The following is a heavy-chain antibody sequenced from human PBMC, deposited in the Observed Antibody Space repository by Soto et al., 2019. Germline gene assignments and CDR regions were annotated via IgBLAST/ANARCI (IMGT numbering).Heavy chain of an antibody. J-gene: IGHJ6*02. CDR1: GFTFRSYA. CDR3: AKDRILSSSWYFYYYYYGMDV. V-gene: IGHV3-23*01. D-gene: IGHD6-13*01. CDR2: ISGSGGST. Sequence: EVQLLESGGGLVQPGGSLRLSCAAYGFTFRSYAMSWVRQALGKGLEWVSAISGSGGSTYYADSVKGRFTISRDNSKNTLYLQMNSLRAEDTAVYYCAKDRILSSSWYFYYYYYGMDVWGQGTTVTVSS.